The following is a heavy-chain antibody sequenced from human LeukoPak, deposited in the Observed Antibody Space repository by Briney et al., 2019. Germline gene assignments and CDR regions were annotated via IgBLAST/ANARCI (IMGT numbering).Heavy chain of an antibody. Sequence: ASVKVSCKVSGYTFTGYYIHWVRQAPGQRLEWMGWINAGNGNTKYSQKFQGRVTITRDTSASTAYMELSSLRSEDTAVYYCARDRGYSSGWSRGWGQGTLVTVSS. CDR2: INAGNGNT. J-gene: IGHJ4*02. CDR1: GYTFTGYY. V-gene: IGHV1-3*01. D-gene: IGHD6-19*01. CDR3: ARDRGYSSGWSRG.